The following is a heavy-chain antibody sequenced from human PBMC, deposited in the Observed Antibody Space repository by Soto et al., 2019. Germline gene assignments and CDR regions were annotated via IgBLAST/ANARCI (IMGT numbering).Heavy chain of an antibody. CDR2: INDYGDRI. D-gene: IGHD2-15*01. CDR3: ARVSDSPFDY. CDR1: GFTFSDYW. J-gene: IGHJ4*02. Sequence: GGSLRLSCGASGFTFSDYWMHWVRQAPGKGLVWVSRINDYGDRINYADSVEGRFTISRDDAKNSLYLQMNSLRAEDTAVYYCARVSDSPFDYWGQGTLVNVSS. V-gene: IGHV3-74*01.